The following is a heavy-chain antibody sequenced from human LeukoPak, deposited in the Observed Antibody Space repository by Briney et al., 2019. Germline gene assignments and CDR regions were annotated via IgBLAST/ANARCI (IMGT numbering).Heavy chain of an antibody. V-gene: IGHV4-59*02. Sequence: SETLSLTCTVSGGSVRSYYWTWIRQPPGKGLEWIGYIYYSGTTNNSPSLKSRATISVDTSKNHFSLKLNSVTAADTAVYYCARGGPYRYFDYWGQGTLVTVSS. D-gene: IGHD5-18*01. CDR1: GGSVRSYY. J-gene: IGHJ4*02. CDR3: ARGGPYRYFDY. CDR2: IYYSGTT.